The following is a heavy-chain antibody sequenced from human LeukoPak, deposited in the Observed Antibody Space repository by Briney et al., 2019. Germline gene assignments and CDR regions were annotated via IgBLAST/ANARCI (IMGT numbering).Heavy chain of an antibody. CDR2: ISWNSGSI. CDR3: AKDSTHYYYYGMDV. D-gene: IGHD4-17*01. CDR1: GFTFDDYA. J-gene: IGHJ6*02. Sequence: PEGSLRLSCAASGFTFDDYAMHWVRQAPGKGLEWVSGISWNSGSIGYADSVKGRFTISRDNAKNSLYLQMNSLRAEDTALYYCAKDSTHYYYYGMDVWGQGTTVTVSS. V-gene: IGHV3-9*01.